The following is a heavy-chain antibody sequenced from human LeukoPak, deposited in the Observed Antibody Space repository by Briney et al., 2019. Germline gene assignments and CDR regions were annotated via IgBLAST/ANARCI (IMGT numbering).Heavy chain of an antibody. J-gene: IGHJ5*02. V-gene: IGHV3-74*01. CDR2: INSDGINT. Sequence: PGGSLRLSCAASGFIFSSYGMHWVRQAPGKGLVWVSRINSDGINTSYADSVKGRFTISRDNAKNTLNLQMNSPRAEDTAVYYCARDLGQYYDTSDNWFDPWGQGTLVTVSS. CDR1: GFIFSSYG. CDR3: ARDLGQYYDTSDNWFDP. D-gene: IGHD3-22*01.